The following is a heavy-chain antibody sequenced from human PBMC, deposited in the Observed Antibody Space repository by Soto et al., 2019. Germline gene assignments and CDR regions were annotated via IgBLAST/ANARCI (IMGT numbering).Heavy chain of an antibody. Sequence: GASVKVSCKASGGTFSSYTSSWVRQAPGQGLEWMGRIIPILGIANYAQKFQGRVTITADKSTRTAYMELSSRRSGDTAVYYCWSTYYNPSLKSRVTISVDTSKNQFSLKLSSVTAADTAVYYCARVVGYDILTGYYSGRGLVWCAFDIWGQGTMVTVSS. J-gene: IGHJ3*02. CDR3: WSTYYNPSLKSRVTISVDTSKNQFSLKLSSVTAADTAVYYCARVVGYDILTGYYSGRGLVWCAFDI. CDR1: GGTFSSYT. CDR2: IIPILGIA. D-gene: IGHD2-21*02. V-gene: IGHV1-69*02.